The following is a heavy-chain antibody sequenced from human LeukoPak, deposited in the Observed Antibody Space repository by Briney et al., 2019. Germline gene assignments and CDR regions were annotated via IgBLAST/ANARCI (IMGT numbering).Heavy chain of an antibody. CDR2: IYYSGST. CDR3: ASYTMIVEPYMDV. Sequence: SETLSLTCTVSGGSISSSSYYWGWIRQPPGKGLEWIGSIYYSGSTYYNPSLKSRVTISVDTSKSQFSLKLSSVTAADTAVYYCASYTMIVEPYMDVWGKGTTVTISS. CDR1: GGSISSSSYY. V-gene: IGHV4-39*01. J-gene: IGHJ6*03. D-gene: IGHD3-22*01.